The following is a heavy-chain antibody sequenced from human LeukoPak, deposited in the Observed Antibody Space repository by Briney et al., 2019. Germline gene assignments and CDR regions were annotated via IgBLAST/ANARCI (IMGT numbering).Heavy chain of an antibody. J-gene: IGHJ5*02. CDR3: ARVDYDFWSGSPYNWFDP. V-gene: IGHV4-59*01. Sequence: PSETLSLTCTVSGGSISSYYWSWIRQPPGKGLEWIGYIYYSGSTNYNPSLKSRVTISVDTSKNQFSLKLSSVTAADTAVYYCARVDYDFWSGSPYNWFDPWSQGTLVTVSS. CDR2: IYYSGST. CDR1: GGSISSYY. D-gene: IGHD3-3*01.